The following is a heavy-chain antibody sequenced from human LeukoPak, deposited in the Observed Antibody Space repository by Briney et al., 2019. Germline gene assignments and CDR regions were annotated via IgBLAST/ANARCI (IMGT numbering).Heavy chain of an antibody. J-gene: IGHJ4*02. CDR1: GFTVSSNY. D-gene: IGHD3-10*01. CDR3: ARQHGETIFDY. V-gene: IGHV3-66*04. CDR2: IYSGGST. Sequence: GGSLRLACTASGFTVSSNYMSWVRQAPGKVLETVSVIYSGGSTYYADSVKGRFTISRDNSKNTLYLQMNSLRAEDTAVYYCARQHGETIFDYWGQGTLVTVSS.